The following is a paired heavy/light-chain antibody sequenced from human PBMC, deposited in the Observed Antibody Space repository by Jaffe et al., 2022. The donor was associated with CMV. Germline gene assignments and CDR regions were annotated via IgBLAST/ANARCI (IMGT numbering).Heavy chain of an antibody. CDR3: ARAAPQQGIRIVATTHYGMDV. D-gene: IGHD5-12*01. V-gene: IGHV1-8*01. J-gene: IGHJ6*02. Sequence: QVQLVQSGAEVKKPGASVKVSCKASGYTFTSYDINWVRQATGQGLEWMGWMNPNSGNTGYAQKFQGRVTMTRNTSISTAYMELSSLRSEDTAVYYCARAAPQQGIRIVATTHYGMDVWGQGTTVTVSS. CDR2: MNPNSGNT. CDR1: GYTFTSYD.
Light chain of an antibody. CDR2: WAS. V-gene: IGKV4-1*01. CDR1: QSVLYSSNNKNY. CDR3: QQYYSTLRT. Sequence: DIVMTQSPDSLAVSLGERATINCKSSQSVLYSSNNKNYLAWYQQKPGQPPKLLIYWASTRESGVPDRFSGSGSGTDFTLTISSLQAEDVAVYYCQQYYSTLRTFGQGTKVEIK. J-gene: IGKJ1*01.